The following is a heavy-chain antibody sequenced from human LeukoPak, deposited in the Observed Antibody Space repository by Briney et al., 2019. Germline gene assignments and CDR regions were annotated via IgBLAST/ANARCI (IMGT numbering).Heavy chain of an antibody. Sequence: GGSLRLSCAASGFTFSNYAMNWVRQAPGKGLEWVSAISGSGGNTHYSDSVKGRFTISRDNSKNTLYLQMNSLRAEDTAIYYCAKGPMGRGFDYWGQGTLVTVSS. CDR3: AKGPMGRGFDY. V-gene: IGHV3-23*01. CDR1: GFTFSNYA. CDR2: ISGSGGNT. D-gene: IGHD3-10*01. J-gene: IGHJ4*02.